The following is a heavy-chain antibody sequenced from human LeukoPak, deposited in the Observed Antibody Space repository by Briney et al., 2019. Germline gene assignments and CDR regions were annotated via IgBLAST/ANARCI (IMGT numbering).Heavy chain of an antibody. D-gene: IGHD3-10*01. CDR2: FDTEDGAT. Sequence: GASVKVSCKVSGYTLTELSMHWVRQAPGKGLEWMGGFDTEDGATIYAQKFQGRVTMTEDTSTGTAYMELSSLRSEDTAVYYCATGGITMVRGVIITGPYGMDVWGKGTTVTVSS. CDR1: GYTLTELS. CDR3: ATGGITMVRGVIITGPYGMDV. J-gene: IGHJ6*04. V-gene: IGHV1-24*01.